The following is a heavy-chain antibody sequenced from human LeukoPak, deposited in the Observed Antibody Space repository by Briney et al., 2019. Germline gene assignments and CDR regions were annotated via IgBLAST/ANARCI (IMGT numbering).Heavy chain of an antibody. CDR3: ARHATYSPFPTNWFGL. V-gene: IGHV5-51*01. J-gene: IGHJ5*02. Sequence: PGESLTISCEGSGYSFIRYWIGWVRQRPGKGLEWMGIIYPGDSDTRYSPSFEGQVTISADKSINSAHLHWTSLKASDTAVYYCARHATYSPFPTNWFGLWGQGTLVTVSS. CDR1: GYSFIRYW. CDR2: IYPGDSDT. D-gene: IGHD4/OR15-4a*01.